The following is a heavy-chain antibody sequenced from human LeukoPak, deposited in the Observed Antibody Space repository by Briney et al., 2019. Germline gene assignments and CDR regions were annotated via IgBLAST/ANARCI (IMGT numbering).Heavy chain of an antibody. CDR2: IYHSGST. J-gene: IGHJ3*02. Sequence: SETLSLTCTVSGYSISSGFYWGWIRQPPGKGLEWIGSIYHSGSTYYNPSHKSRVTISVDTSRSQFSLKLTSVTAADTAVYYCARRAVAADDAFDIWGQGTMVTVSS. CDR3: ARRAVAADDAFDI. V-gene: IGHV4-38-2*02. D-gene: IGHD6-19*01. CDR1: GYSISSGFY.